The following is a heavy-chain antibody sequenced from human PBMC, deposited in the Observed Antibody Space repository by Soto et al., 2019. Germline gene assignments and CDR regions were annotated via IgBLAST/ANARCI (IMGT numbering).Heavy chain of an antibody. CDR1: GGSFSGYY. CDR2: INHSGIT. D-gene: IGHD2-2*01. Sequence: VQLQQWGAGLLKPSETLSLPCAVYGGSFSGYYWSWIRQPPGKGLEWLGEINHSGITNYNPSLKSRGTISVDTSKNQFSLKRSSVTAADTAVYYCARGTCSSTSCLDGWGKGTTVTVSS. V-gene: IGHV4-34*01. CDR3: ARGTCSSTSCLDG. J-gene: IGHJ6*04.